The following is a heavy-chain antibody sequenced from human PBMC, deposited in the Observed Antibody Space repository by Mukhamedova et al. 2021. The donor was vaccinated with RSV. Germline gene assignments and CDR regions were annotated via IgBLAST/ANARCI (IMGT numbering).Heavy chain of an antibody. CDR3: ATDIGYFQL. Sequence: GFTFSSYSMNWVRQAPGKGLECVSYISSSSTIYYADSVKGRFTIFRDNAKNSLYLQMNSLRAEDTAVYYCATDIGYFQLWGQGTLV. D-gene: IGHD5-12*01. V-gene: IGHV3-48*04. CDR1: GFTFSSYS. CDR2: ISSSSTI. J-gene: IGHJ1*01.